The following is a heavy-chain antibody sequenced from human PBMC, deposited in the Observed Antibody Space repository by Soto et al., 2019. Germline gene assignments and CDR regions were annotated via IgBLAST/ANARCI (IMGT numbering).Heavy chain of an antibody. Sequence: ASVKVSCKASGYSFTSYGISWVRQAPGQGLEWMGWISIYNGNTNYAQKLQGRVTMTTDTSTSTAYMELRSLRSDDTAVYYCARVTDILTHHGAFEIWGQGTMVTGSS. V-gene: IGHV1-18*01. D-gene: IGHD3-9*01. CDR1: GYSFTSYG. CDR2: ISIYNGNT. J-gene: IGHJ3*02. CDR3: ARVTDILTHHGAFEI.